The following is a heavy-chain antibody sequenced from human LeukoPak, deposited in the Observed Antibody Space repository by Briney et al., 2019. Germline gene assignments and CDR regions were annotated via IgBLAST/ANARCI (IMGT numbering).Heavy chain of an antibody. CDR2: INAGNGNT. V-gene: IGHV1-3*01. D-gene: IGHD3-3*01. CDR3: ARGPYYDFWGGYSTYYFDF. CDR1: GYTFTSYA. Sequence: ASVKVSCKASGYTFTSYAMHWVRQAPGRRLEWMGWINAGNGNTKYSQKFQGRVTITRNTSISTAYMELSSLRAEDTAVYDCARGPYYDFWGGYSTYYFDFWGQGTLVTVSS. J-gene: IGHJ4*02.